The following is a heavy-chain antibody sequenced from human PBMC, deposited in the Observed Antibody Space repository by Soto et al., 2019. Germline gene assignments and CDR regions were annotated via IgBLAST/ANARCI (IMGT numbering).Heavy chain of an antibody. CDR1: GYTFTASY. J-gene: IGHJ3*02. D-gene: IGHD1-26*01. V-gene: IGHV1-46*01. CDR3: ARDSGHYYRSDAFDK. Sequence: QVQLVQSGAEVKKPGASVKVSCKASGYTFTASYMHWVRQAPGQGLEWMGIIYPSGGSTSYSQKFQGRVTMTRDTSTSTVYMELNSLRSEDTAVFYCARDSGHYYRSDAFDKWGQGTMVTVSS. CDR2: IYPSGGST.